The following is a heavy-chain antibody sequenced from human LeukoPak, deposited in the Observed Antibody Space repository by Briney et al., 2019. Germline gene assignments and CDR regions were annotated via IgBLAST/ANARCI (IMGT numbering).Heavy chain of an antibody. CDR1: GGSFSGYY. Sequence: SETLSLTCAVYGGSFSGYYWSWIRQPPGKGLEWIGEINHSGSTNYNPSLKSRVTISVDTSKNQFSLKLSSVTAADTAVYYCARDYCGGDCYSPFSRFDYWGQGTLVTVSS. D-gene: IGHD2-21*02. V-gene: IGHV4-34*01. CDR3: ARDYCGGDCYSPFSRFDY. CDR2: INHSGST. J-gene: IGHJ4*02.